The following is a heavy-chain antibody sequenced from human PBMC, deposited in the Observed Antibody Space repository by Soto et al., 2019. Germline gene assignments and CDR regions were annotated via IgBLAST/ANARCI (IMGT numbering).Heavy chain of an antibody. CDR2: IDPSASYT. CDR3: AFTGTTYYGMDV. J-gene: IGHJ6*02. CDR1: GYSFTSYW. V-gene: IGHV5-10-1*01. Sequence: GQFLKISCKGSGYSFTSYWLSWVRQMPGKGLEWMGRIDPSASYTNYSPSFQGHVTISADKSISTAYLQWSSLKASETAMYYCAFTGTTYYGMDVWGQGTTVTVSS. D-gene: IGHD1-7*01.